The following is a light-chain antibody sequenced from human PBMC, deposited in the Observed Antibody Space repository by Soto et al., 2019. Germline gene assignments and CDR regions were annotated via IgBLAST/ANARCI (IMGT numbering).Light chain of an antibody. Sequence: EVVLTQSPGTLSLSPGERASLSCRASQSVDSSYLAWYQQKPGQPPRVLIYGASIRATGIPDRFSGSGSGTDFTLTISRLEPGDFAVYYCQQYGRSQGTFGQGSKVEVK. J-gene: IGKJ1*01. V-gene: IGKV3-20*01. CDR3: QQYGRSQGT. CDR2: GAS. CDR1: QSVDSSY.